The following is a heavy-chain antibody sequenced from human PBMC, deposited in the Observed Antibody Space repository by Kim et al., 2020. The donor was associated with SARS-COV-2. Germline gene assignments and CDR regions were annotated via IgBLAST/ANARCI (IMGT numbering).Heavy chain of an antibody. Sequence: GGSLRLSCAASGFTFSSYAMSWVRQAPGKGLEWVSAISGSGGSTYYADSVKGRFTVSRDNSKNTVYLQMNSLRAEDTAVYYCATPRSTIAAAGEFDYWGQGTLVTVSS. V-gene: IGHV3-23*01. CDR1: GFTFSSYA. D-gene: IGHD6-13*01. CDR2: ISGSGGST. J-gene: IGHJ4*02. CDR3: ATPRSTIAAAGEFDY.